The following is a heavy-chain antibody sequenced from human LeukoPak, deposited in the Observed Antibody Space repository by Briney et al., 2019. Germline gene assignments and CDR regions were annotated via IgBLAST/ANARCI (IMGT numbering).Heavy chain of an antibody. CDR1: GYRFSSYW. D-gene: IGHD2-15*01. Sequence: GESLKISCKGSGYRFSSYWIGWVRQMPGKGLEWMGIIYPGDSETRYSPSFQGQVTISADKSISTSYLQWSSLKASDTAMYYCVRALGYCSSGSCYYYDYWGQGTLVTVSS. V-gene: IGHV5-51*01. J-gene: IGHJ4*02. CDR2: IYPGDSET. CDR3: VRALGYCSSGSCYYYDY.